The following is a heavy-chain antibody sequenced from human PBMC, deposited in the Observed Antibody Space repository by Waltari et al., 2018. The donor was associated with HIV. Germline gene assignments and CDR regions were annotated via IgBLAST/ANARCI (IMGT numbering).Heavy chain of an antibody. J-gene: IGHJ5*02. CDR1: GGSISSYY. D-gene: IGHD6-13*01. V-gene: IGHV4-59*01. CDR3: ARLAAAGRRSWFDP. Sequence: QVQLQESGPGLVKPSETLSLTCTVSGGSISSYYWSWIRQPPGKGLEWIGYIYYSGSTNYTPSLKSRVTISVDTSKNQFSLKLSSVTAADTAVYYCARLAAAGRRSWFDPWGQGTLVTVSS. CDR2: IYYSGST.